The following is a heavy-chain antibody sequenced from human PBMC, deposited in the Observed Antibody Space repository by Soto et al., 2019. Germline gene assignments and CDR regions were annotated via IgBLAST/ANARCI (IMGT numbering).Heavy chain of an antibody. V-gene: IGHV5-10-1*01. CDR2: IDPSDSYT. D-gene: IGHD6-13*01. Sequence: PGESLKISCKGSGYSFTSYWISWVRQMPGKGLEWMGRIDPSDSYTNYSPSFQGHVTISADKSISTAYLQWSSLKASDTAMYYCARQVPSQYSARYQYSSSWHWFDPWGQGTLVTVSS. J-gene: IGHJ5*02. CDR3: ARQVPSQYSARYQYSSSWHWFDP. CDR1: GYSFTSYW.